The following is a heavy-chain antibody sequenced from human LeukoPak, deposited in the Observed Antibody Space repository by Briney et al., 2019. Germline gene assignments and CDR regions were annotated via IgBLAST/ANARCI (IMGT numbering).Heavy chain of an antibody. CDR1: GYTFTGYY. D-gene: IGHD6-19*01. V-gene: IGHV1-2*02. CDR3: AKDFYSTGLMFFYYYMDV. Sequence: ASVKVSCKASGYTFTGYYIHWVRQAPGQGLEWMGWINPNSGGTNYAQKFQGRVTMTRDASISTAYMEVSRLRSDDTAVYYCAKDFYSTGLMFFYYYMDVWGKGTTVTISS. J-gene: IGHJ6*03. CDR2: INPNSGGT.